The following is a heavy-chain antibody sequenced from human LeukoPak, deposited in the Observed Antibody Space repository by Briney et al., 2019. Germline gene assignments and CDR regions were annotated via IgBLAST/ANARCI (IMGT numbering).Heavy chain of an antibody. V-gene: IGHV4-59*01. CDR2: IYYSGST. CDR1: GGSISSYY. J-gene: IGHJ6*02. CDR3: ARARIAVAGILYYYYGMDV. Sequence: SETLSLTCTVSGGSISSYYWSWIRQPPGKGLEWIGYIYYSGSTNYNPSLKSRVTISVDTSKNQFSLKLSSVTAADTAVYYCARARIAVAGILYYYYGMDVWGQGTTVTVSS. D-gene: IGHD6-19*01.